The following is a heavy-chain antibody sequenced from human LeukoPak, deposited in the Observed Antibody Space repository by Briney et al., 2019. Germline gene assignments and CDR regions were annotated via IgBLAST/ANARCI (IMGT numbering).Heavy chain of an antibody. CDR3: VPMKWEQPTPWYFDY. J-gene: IGHJ4*02. V-gene: IGHV3-23*01. Sequence: PGGSLRLSCAASGFTFSTYVMSWVRQAPGEGLEWVSAISGSRGSTYYADSVKGRFTISRDNSKNTLYLQMNRLRVEDTAVYYCVPMKWEQPTPWYFDYWGQGTLVTVSS. CDR1: GFTFSTYV. D-gene: IGHD1-26*01. CDR2: ISGSRGST.